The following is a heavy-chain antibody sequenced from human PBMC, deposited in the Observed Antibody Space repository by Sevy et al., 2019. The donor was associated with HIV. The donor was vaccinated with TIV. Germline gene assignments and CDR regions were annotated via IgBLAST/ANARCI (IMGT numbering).Heavy chain of an antibody. V-gene: IGHV3-23*01. Sequence: GGSLRLSCAASGFTFTDYAMNWVRQAPGKGLEWVSCISGSGGSTFYADSVKGRFTISRDNSKNTLYLQINSLRAEDTAVYYCAKDYYAGSGYYPQGAFDIWGQGTMVTVSS. CDR3: AKDYYAGSGYYPQGAFDI. J-gene: IGHJ3*02. D-gene: IGHD3-22*01. CDR1: GFTFTDYA. CDR2: ISGSGGST.